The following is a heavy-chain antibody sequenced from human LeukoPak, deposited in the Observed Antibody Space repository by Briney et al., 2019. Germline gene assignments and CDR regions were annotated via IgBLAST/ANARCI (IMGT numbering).Heavy chain of an antibody. D-gene: IGHD3-3*02. Sequence: ASVKVSCKASGYTFTSYDINWVRQATGQGLEWMGWMNPNSGNTGYAQKFQGRVTMTRNTSISTAYMELSSLRSEGTAVYYCARKSGIFGVVIIDYWGQGTLVTVSS. CDR1: GYTFTSYD. J-gene: IGHJ4*02. V-gene: IGHV1-8*01. CDR3: ARKSGIFGVVIIDY. CDR2: MNPNSGNT.